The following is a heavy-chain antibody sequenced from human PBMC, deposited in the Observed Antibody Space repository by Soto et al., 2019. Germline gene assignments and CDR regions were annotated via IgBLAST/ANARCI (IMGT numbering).Heavy chain of an antibody. Sequence: SVKVSCKASGGTLSSYAISWVRQAPGQGLEWTGGIIPIFGTANYAQKFQGRVTITADESTSTAYMELSSLRSEDTAVYYCASPDDSSGYYSPLDYWGQGTLVTSPQ. D-gene: IGHD3-22*01. CDR3: ASPDDSSGYYSPLDY. CDR1: GGTLSSYA. V-gene: IGHV1-69*13. J-gene: IGHJ4*02. CDR2: IIPIFGTA.